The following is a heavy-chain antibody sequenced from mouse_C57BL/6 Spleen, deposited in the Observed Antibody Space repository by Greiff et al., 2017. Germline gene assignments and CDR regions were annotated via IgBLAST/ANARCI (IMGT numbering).Heavy chain of an antibody. CDR1: GYSFTDYN. V-gene: IGHV1-39*01. CDR3: ARRRSYYSSYAYAMDY. CDR2: INPNYGTT. J-gene: IGHJ4*01. Sequence: LEESGPELVKPGASVKISCKASGYSFTDYNMNWVKQSNGKSLEWIGVINPNYGTTSYNQKFQGKATLTVDQSSSTAYMQLNSLTSEDSAVYYCARRRSYYSSYAYAMDYWGQGTSVTVSS. D-gene: IGHD2-5*01.